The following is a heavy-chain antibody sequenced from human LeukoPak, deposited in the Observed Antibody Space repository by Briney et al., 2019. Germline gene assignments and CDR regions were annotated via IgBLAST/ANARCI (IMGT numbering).Heavy chain of an antibody. V-gene: IGHV4-34*01. D-gene: IGHD6-6*01. Sequence: PSETLSLTCAVYGESFSDYYWSWIRQPPGKGLEWIGEINHSGSTNYNPSLKSRVTISVDTSKNQFFLKLNSVTAADTAVYYCAGAYSSSGYNWFDPWGQGTLVTVSS. CDR2: INHSGST. J-gene: IGHJ5*02. CDR3: AGAYSSSGYNWFDP. CDR1: GESFSDYY.